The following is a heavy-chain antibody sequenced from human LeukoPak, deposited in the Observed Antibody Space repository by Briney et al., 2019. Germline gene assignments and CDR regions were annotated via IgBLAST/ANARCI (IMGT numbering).Heavy chain of an antibody. CDR3: ARGKTPLYYYGLDV. J-gene: IGHJ6*02. Sequence: GGSLRLSCAASTFTFSNYEMNWVRQAPGKGLEWVSYISSSGSTIYYADSVKGRFTISRNNAKNSLYLQMNSLRAEDTAIYYCARGKTPLYYYGLDVWGQGTTVTVSS. CDR2: ISSSGSTI. V-gene: IGHV3-48*03. CDR1: TFTFSNYE.